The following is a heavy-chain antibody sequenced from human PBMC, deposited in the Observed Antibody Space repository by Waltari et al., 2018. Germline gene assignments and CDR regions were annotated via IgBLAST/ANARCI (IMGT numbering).Heavy chain of an antibody. D-gene: IGHD2-2*01. Sequence: QVQMVQSGAEVKQPGSSVKVSCKTSGGTFSAHTINWVRQAPGQGLEWMGRIIPILSVAHYAQEFQGRVTITADKSTTTAYMELSSLTSEDTAVYFCSRDSPSCSSNYCLYYWGQGTLVTVSS. V-gene: IGHV1-69*04. J-gene: IGHJ4*02. CDR3: SRDSPSCSSNYCLYY. CDR2: IIPILSVA. CDR1: GGTFSAHT.